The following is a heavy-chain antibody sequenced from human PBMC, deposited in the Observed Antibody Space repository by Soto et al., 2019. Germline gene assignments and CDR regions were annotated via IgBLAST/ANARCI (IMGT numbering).Heavy chain of an antibody. J-gene: IGHJ6*02. CDR3: ARAKGYSYGYYYYYGMDV. CDR1: GGSINNYY. Sequence: SETLSLTCTVSGGSINNYYWSWIRQPPGKGLEWIGYIYYSGSTNYNPSLKSRVTISVDTSKNQFSLKLSSVTAADTAVYYCARAKGYSYGYYYYYGMDVWGQGTTVTVSS. D-gene: IGHD5-18*01. V-gene: IGHV4-59*01. CDR2: IYYSGST.